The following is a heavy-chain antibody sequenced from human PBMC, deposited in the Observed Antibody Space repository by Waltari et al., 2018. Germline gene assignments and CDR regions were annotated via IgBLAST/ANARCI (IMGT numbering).Heavy chain of an antibody. CDR3: AKRGPRRNYADSRGAFDV. D-gene: IGHD4-17*01. V-gene: IGHV3-23*01. CDR1: GFIFSDHA. J-gene: IGHJ3*01. CDR2: VSRFGYST. Sequence: EVELLQSGGGLAQPGGSLGLSCTASGFIFSDHAMTWVRQAPGNGLDWISSVSRFGYSTYYADSVQGRFTISRDNSKNTRYLQMDSLKAEDTALYFCAKRGPRRNYADSRGAFDVGGPGAMVTVSS.